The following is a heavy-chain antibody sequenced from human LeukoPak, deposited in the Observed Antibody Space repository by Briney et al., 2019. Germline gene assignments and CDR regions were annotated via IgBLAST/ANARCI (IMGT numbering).Heavy chain of an antibody. J-gene: IGHJ4*02. CDR1: GITLSNYG. V-gene: IGHV3-23*01. Sequence: GSLRLPCAVSGITLSNYGMSWVRQAPGKGLEWVAGISDSGGSTNYADSVKGRFTISRDDPKNTLYLQMNSLRAEDTAVYFCAKRGIVIRAVIIVGFHKEAYYFDYWGQGALVTVSS. D-gene: IGHD3-10*01. CDR3: AKRGIVIRAVIIVGFHKEAYYFDY. CDR2: ISDSGGST.